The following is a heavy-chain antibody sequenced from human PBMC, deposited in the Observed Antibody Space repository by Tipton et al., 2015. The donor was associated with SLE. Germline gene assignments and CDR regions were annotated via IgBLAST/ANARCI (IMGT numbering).Heavy chain of an antibody. CDR2: HSGST. Sequence: TLSLTCTVSGGSINSHFWSWIRQPPGKGLEWIGHSGSTNYNPSLKSRVTISVDTSKNQFSLKLSSVTAADTAVYYCASSRGLVVASLHPWGQGTLVTVSS. V-gene: IGHV4-59*11. CDR3: ASSRGLVVASLHP. CDR1: GGSINSHF. J-gene: IGHJ5*02. D-gene: IGHD2-15*01.